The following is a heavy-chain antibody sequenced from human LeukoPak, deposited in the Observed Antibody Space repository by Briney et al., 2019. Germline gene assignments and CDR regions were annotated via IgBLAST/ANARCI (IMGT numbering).Heavy chain of an antibody. D-gene: IGHD3-16*01. CDR3: ARVPDWTYVPDY. Sequence: TLSLTCTVSCGSISSDRFYWTWVRQPAGKGLEWLGRIKSSNTNYNPSLKSRVSISLDTSTNQFSLKLSSLTAADTAVYYCARVPDWTYVPDYWGQGTLVTVSS. J-gene: IGHJ4*02. V-gene: IGHV4-61*02. CDR2: IKSSNT. CDR1: CGSISSDRFY.